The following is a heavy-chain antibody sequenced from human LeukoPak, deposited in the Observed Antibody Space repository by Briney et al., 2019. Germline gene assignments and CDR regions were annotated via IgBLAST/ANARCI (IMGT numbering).Heavy chain of an antibody. D-gene: IGHD7-27*01. J-gene: IGHJ4*02. CDR3: AKRPNWGFSDF. CDR1: GFTFTSCA. Sequence: GGSLRLSCAASGFTFTSCAMQWVRQAPGKGLEWVSTINPSGDRTYYADSVTGRFTISGDNSKNTVYLQMNGLRAEDTAVYYCAKRPNWGFSDFRGQGTLVTVSS. V-gene: IGHV3-23*01. CDR2: INPSGDRT.